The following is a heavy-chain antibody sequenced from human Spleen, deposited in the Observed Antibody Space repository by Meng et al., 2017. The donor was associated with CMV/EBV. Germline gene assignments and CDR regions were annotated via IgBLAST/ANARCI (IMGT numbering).Heavy chain of an antibody. CDR2: IYYSGST. J-gene: IGHJ4*02. V-gene: IGHV4-39*02. Sequence: GSLRLSCTVSGGSISSSSYYWGWIRQPPGKGLEWIGSIYYSGSTYYNPSLKSRVTISVDTSKNQFSLKLSSVTAADTAVYYCARDRSAYNIFDYWGQGTLVTVSS. CDR1: GGSISSSSYY. D-gene: IGHD3-10*01. CDR3: ARDRSAYNIFDY.